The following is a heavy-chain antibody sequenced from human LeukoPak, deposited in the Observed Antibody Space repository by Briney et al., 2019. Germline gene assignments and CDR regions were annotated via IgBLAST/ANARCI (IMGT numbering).Heavy chain of an antibody. J-gene: IGHJ3*02. CDR1: GFTFDDYA. V-gene: IGHV3-9*01. Sequence: PGRSLRLSCAASGFTFDDYAMHWVRQAPGKGLEWVSGISWNSGSIGYADSVKGRFTISRDNAKNSLYLQMNSLRAEDTAVYYCARDLNPRWGYSYGFRAAFDIWGQGTMVTVSS. D-gene: IGHD5-18*01. CDR3: ARDLNPRWGYSYGFRAAFDI. CDR2: ISWNSGSI.